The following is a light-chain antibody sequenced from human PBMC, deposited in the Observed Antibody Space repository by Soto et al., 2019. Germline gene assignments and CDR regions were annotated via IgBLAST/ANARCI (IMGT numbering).Light chain of an antibody. V-gene: IGKV4-1*01. CDR1: QSVLYSCNTKNY. CDR3: QQYYSTPYT. Sequence: DIVMTQAPDSLAVSLGERATINCKSSQSVLYSCNTKNYLAWYQQKPGQPPKLLIYWAATRDSGVADRFSGSGSGTDFTLTISSLQAEDVAVYYCQQYYSTPYTCGQGTKLEIK. CDR2: WAA. J-gene: IGKJ2*01.